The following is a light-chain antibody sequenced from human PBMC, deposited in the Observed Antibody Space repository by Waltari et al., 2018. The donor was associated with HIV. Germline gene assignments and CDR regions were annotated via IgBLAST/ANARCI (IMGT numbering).Light chain of an antibody. V-gene: IGKV1-5*03. CDR1: RSTNNW. CDR2: KAS. CDR3: KQYTSYCT. Sequence: DIQMTQSPSTLSASVGGRVTITCRARRSTNNWLAWYQKKPGKAPKLLIYKASSLESGVPSMFSGSGSGTEFTLTISSLQPDDFATYYCKQYTSYCTFGQGTKLEIK. J-gene: IGKJ2*01.